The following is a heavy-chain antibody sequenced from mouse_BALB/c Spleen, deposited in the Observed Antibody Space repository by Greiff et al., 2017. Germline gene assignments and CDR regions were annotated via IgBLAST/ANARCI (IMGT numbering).Heavy chain of an antibody. D-gene: IGHD1-1*02. CDR2: IDPENGNT. CDR1: GFNIKDYY. J-gene: IGHJ4*01. V-gene: IGHV14-1*02. Sequence: VQLQQSGAELVRPGALVKLSCKASGFNIKDYYMHWVKQRPEQGLEWIGWIDPENGNTLYDPKFQGKASITADTSSNTAYLQRRSLTSEDTAVYDCAGADYGYAMDDWGQGTSVTVSS. CDR3: AGADYGYAMDD.